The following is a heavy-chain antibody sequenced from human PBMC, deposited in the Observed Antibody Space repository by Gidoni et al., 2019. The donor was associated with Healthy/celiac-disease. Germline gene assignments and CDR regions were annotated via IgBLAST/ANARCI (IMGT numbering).Heavy chain of an antibody. D-gene: IGHD6-13*01. CDR3: ARKIAATYYGMDV. J-gene: IGHJ6*02. CDR2: ISSSSSYI. V-gene: IGHV3-21*01. CDR1: GFTFSSYS. Sequence: EVQLVESGGGLVKPGGSLRLSCAASGFTFSSYSMNWVRQAPGKGLEWVSSISSSSSYIYYADSVKGRFTISRDNAKNSLYLQMNSLRAEDTAVYYCARKIAATYYGMDVWGQGTTVTVSS.